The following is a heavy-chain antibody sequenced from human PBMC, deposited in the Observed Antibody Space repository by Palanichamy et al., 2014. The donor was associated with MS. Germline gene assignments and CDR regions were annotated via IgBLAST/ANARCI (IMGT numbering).Heavy chain of an antibody. CDR1: GFTFSDYY. D-gene: IGHD6-19*01. CDR2: ISSSGSTI. V-gene: IGHV3-11*04. J-gene: IGHJ4*02. Sequence: QVQRGGGLGEGVGQAWRVPSRLSCAASGFTFSDYYMSWIRQAPGKGLEWVSYISSSGSTIYYADSVKGRFTISRDNAKNSLYLQMNSLRAEDTAVYYCARDNVIQYSSGLGYWGQGTLVTVSS. CDR3: ARDNVIQYSSGLGY.